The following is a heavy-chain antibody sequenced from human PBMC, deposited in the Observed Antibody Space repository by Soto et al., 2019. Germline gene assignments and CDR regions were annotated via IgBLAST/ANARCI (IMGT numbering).Heavy chain of an antibody. J-gene: IGHJ4*02. D-gene: IGHD2-15*01. Sequence: QVQLVQSGAEVKKPGSSVKVSCKASGGTFSSYAISWVRQAPGQGLEWMGGIIPIFGTANYAQKFQGRVTITADESTSTAYMELSCLRSEDTSVYYCASEFPDGGYFYQWGQGTLVTVSS. CDR3: ASEFPDGGYFYQ. CDR2: IIPIFGTA. CDR1: GGTFSSYA. V-gene: IGHV1-69*01.